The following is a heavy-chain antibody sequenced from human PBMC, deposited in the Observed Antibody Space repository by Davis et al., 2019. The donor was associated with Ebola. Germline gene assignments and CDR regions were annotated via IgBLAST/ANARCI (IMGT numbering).Heavy chain of an antibody. CDR1: GGSISSYY. V-gene: IGHV4-59*01. Sequence: MPAGSLRLSCTVSGGSISSYYWSWIRQPPGKGLEWIGYIYYSGSTNYNPSLKSRVTISVDTSKNQFSLKLSSVTAADTAVYYCARANTGMVPPEIDSWGRGTLVTVSS. D-gene: IGHD5-18*01. CDR3: ARANTGMVPPEIDS. CDR2: IYYSGST. J-gene: IGHJ4*02.